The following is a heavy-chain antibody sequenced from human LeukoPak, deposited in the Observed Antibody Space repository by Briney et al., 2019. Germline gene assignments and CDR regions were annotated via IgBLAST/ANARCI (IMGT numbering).Heavy chain of an antibody. Sequence: GGSLRLSCAVSGFTFSKAWMSWVRQTPGKGLEWVGRILSNIDGGTTDYAAPVKGRFTISRDDSKNTLYLQMNSLKTEDTAVYYCTTDLAVTADLYDYWGQGTLVTVSS. J-gene: IGHJ4*02. CDR2: ILSNIDGGTT. V-gene: IGHV3-15*01. CDR1: GFTFSKAW. CDR3: TTDLAVTADLYDY. D-gene: IGHD4-11*01.